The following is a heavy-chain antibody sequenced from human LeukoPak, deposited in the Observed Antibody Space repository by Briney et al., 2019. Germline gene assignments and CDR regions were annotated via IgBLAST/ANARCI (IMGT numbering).Heavy chain of an antibody. J-gene: IGHJ3*02. CDR2: VYYSGST. CDR3: ARRYSCYGNAFYI. Sequence: PSETLSLTCTVSGDSINSYYWSWIRQPPGKGLEWIGYVYYSGSTNYNPSLKSRVTISVDTSKNQFSLKVTSVTAADTAVYYCARRYSCYGNAFYIWGQGTMVTVSS. V-gene: IGHV4-59*08. CDR1: GDSINSYY. D-gene: IGHD5-12*01.